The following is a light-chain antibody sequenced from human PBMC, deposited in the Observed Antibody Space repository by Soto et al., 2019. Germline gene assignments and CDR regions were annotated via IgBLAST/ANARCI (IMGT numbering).Light chain of an antibody. V-gene: IGKV3-20*01. CDR3: QQYGSSPYT. CDR2: GAS. CDR1: QSVSSSY. J-gene: IGKJ2*01. Sequence: EIVLTQSPGTLSLSPGERATLSCRASQSVSSSYLACYQQKRGQAPRLLIYGASSRPTGIPDRFSGSGSGTDFTLTISRLEPEDFAVYYCQQYGSSPYTFGQGTKLEIK.